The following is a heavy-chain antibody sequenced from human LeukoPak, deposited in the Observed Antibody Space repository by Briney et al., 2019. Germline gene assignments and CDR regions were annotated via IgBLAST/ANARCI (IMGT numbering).Heavy chain of an antibody. J-gene: IGHJ6*02. D-gene: IGHD2-21*02. CDR3: TTVPVGDWNYYYYGMDV. CDR1: GFTFSNAW. V-gene: IGHV3-15*01. Sequence: GGSLRLSCAASGFTFSNAWMSWVRQAPGKGLEWVGRIKSKTDGGTTDYAAPVKGRFTISRDDSKNTLYLQMNSLKTEDTAVYYCTTVPVGDWNYYYYGMDVWGQGTTVTVSS. CDR2: IKSKTDGGTT.